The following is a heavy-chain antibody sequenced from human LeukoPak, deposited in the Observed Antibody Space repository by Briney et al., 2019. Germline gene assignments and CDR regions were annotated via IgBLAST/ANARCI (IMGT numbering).Heavy chain of an antibody. Sequence: ASVKVSCKASGGTFSSYAISWVRQAPGQGLEWMGGIIPIFGTANYAQKFQGRVTITADESTSTAYMELSSLRSEDTAVYYCARDSNHYDILTGYSSSLFDYWGQGTRVTVSS. D-gene: IGHD3-9*01. J-gene: IGHJ4*02. V-gene: IGHV1-69*13. CDR2: IIPIFGTA. CDR1: GGTFSSYA. CDR3: ARDSNHYDILTGYSSSLFDY.